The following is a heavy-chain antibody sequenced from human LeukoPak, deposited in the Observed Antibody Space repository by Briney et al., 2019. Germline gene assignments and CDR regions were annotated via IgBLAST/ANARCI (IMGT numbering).Heavy chain of an antibody. D-gene: IGHD3-10*01. CDR3: ARDLFGSYYFDY. J-gene: IGHJ4*02. CDR1: GFTFSSYA. V-gene: IGHV3-23*01. CDR2: ISGGGNSA. Sequence: GGSLRLSCAASGFTFSSYAMSWVRQAPGKGLEWVSGISGGGNSAYYADSVKGRFTISRDNSKSTLYLQMDSLRAEDTAMYYCARDLFGSYYFDYWGQGTLVTVSS.